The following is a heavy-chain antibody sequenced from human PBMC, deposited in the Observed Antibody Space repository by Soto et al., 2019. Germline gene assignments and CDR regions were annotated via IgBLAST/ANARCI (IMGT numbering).Heavy chain of an antibody. CDR2: IIPIFVTA. V-gene: IGHV1-69*12. J-gene: IGHJ6*02. Sequence: QVQLVQSGAEVKKPGSSVKVSCKASGGTFSSYAISWVRQAPGQGLEWMGGIIPIFVTADYAQKFKGRVTITADESTSTAYMELSSLRSEDTAVYYRGSVETKRYYYGMDVWGQGATVTVSS. D-gene: IGHD2-15*01. CDR3: GSVETKRYYYGMDV. CDR1: GGTFSSYA.